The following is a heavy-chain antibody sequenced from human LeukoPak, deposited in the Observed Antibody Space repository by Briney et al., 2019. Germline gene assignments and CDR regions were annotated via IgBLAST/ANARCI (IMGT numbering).Heavy chain of an antibody. D-gene: IGHD2-2*01. Sequence: PSGILSLTCAVSGGSISSSNWWSWVRQPPGKGLEWIGEIYHSGSTNYNPSLKSRVTISVDKSKNQFSLKLSSVTAADTAVYYCARDCSSTSCYDAFDIWGQGTMVTVSS. CDR2: IYHSGST. J-gene: IGHJ3*02. CDR3: ARDCSSTSCYDAFDI. V-gene: IGHV4-4*02. CDR1: GGSISSSNW.